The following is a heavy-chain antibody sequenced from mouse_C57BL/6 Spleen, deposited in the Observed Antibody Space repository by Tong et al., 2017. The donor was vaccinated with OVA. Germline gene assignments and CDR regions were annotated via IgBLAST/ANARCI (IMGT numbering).Heavy chain of an antibody. CDR2: INPYNGDT. CDR3: ARSYYGSRYWYFDV. Sequence: EVQLQESGPELVKPGASVKISCKASGYTFTDYYMNWVKQSHGKSLEWIGDINPYNGDTFYNQKFKGKATLTVDKSSSTAHMELRSLTSEDSAVYYCARSYYGSRYWYFDVCGTGTTVTVSS. V-gene: IGHV1-26*01. CDR1: GYTFTDYY. D-gene: IGHD1-1*01. J-gene: IGHJ1*03.